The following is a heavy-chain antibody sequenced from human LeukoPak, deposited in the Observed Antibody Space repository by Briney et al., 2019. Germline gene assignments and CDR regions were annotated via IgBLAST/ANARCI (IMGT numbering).Heavy chain of an antibody. Sequence: GGSLRLSCAASGFTFSTYWMSWVRQAPGKGLEWVANIKEDGSDKNYVDSVRGRFTISRDNAKNSLFLQMNSLRAEDTAVYYCARDGWRAINYWGQGTLVTVSS. V-gene: IGHV3-7*01. CDR2: IKEDGSDK. CDR3: ARDGWRAINY. J-gene: IGHJ4*02. CDR1: GFTFSTYW. D-gene: IGHD5-24*01.